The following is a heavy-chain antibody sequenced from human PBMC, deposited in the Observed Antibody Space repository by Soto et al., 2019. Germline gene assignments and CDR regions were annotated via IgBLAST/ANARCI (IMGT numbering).Heavy chain of an antibody. CDR2: IYYSGDT. CDR1: GASISSGGYY. D-gene: IGHD1-7*01. J-gene: IGHJ2*01. CDR3: ERDGLINGNTGWYFDL. Sequence: SETLSLTCTVSGASISSGGYYWSWIRQRPGKGLEWLAYIYYSGDTFYNPSLKSRLLISIDTSKNQFSLRLSSVTAADTAVYYCERDGLINGNTGWYFDLWGRGTLVTVSS. V-gene: IGHV4-31*03.